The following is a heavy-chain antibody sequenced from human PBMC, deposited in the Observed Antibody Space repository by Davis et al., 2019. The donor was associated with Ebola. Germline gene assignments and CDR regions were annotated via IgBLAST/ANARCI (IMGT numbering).Heavy chain of an antibody. CDR3: ARDVPAANYYYYYYMDV. Sequence: PGGSLRLSCAASGFTFSSYWMSWVRQAPGKGLEWVANIKQDGSEKYYVDSVKGRFTISRDNAKNSLYLQMNSLRAEDTAVYYCARDVPAANYYYYYYMDVWGKGTTVTVSS. CDR1: GFTFSSYW. J-gene: IGHJ6*03. D-gene: IGHD2-2*01. CDR2: IKQDGSEK. V-gene: IGHV3-7*01.